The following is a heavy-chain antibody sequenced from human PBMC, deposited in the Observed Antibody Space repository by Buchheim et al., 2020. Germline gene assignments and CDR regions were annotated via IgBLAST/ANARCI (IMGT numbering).Heavy chain of an antibody. D-gene: IGHD3-22*01. Sequence: EVQLLESGGGLVQPGGSLRLSCAASGFTFSTYAMTWVRQAPGKGLEWVSTFSGSGGNTYYADSVKGRLTISRDNSKNTLYLQMNSLRAEDTAVYYCAKDRFYDSSGYCYDYWGQGTL. J-gene: IGHJ4*02. V-gene: IGHV3-23*01. CDR2: FSGSGGNT. CDR1: GFTFSTYA. CDR3: AKDRFYDSSGYCYDY.